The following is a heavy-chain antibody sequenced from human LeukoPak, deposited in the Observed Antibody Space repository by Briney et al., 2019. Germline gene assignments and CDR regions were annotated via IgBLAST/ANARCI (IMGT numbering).Heavy chain of an antibody. CDR2: IRSKANSYAT. Sequence: GGSLRLSCAASGFTFSGSAMHWVRQAAGKGLEWVGRIRSKANSYATAYAASVKGMFTISRDDSKNTAYLQMNSLKTEDTAVYYCTRPIIAYCGGNCYYYFDYWGQGTLVTVSS. D-gene: IGHD2-21*02. CDR3: TRPIIAYCGGNCYYYFDY. CDR1: GFTFSGSA. V-gene: IGHV3-73*01. J-gene: IGHJ4*02.